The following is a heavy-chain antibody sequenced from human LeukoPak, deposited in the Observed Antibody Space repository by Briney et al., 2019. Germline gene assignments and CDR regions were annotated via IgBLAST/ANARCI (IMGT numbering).Heavy chain of an antibody. CDR2: ISYDGSNK. CDR3: AKFMMGATGEFDY. V-gene: IGHV3-30*18. CDR1: GFTFSSYG. Sequence: GGSLRLSCAASGFTFSSYGMHWVRQAPGKGLEWVAVISYDGSNKYYADSVKGRFTISRDNSKNTLYLQMNSLRAEDTAVYYCAKFMMGATGEFDYWGQGTLVTVSS. D-gene: IGHD1-26*01. J-gene: IGHJ4*02.